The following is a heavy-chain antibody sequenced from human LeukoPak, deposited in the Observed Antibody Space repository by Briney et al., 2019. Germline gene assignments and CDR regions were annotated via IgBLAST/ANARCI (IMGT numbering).Heavy chain of an antibody. Sequence: SETLSLTCTVSGGSISSYYWSWIRQPPRKGREWIGYISYRGITSYNPSLKSRVTISLDTSKNQFSLRLTSVTAADTAVYYCARDKGWLCQPYAFDIWGQGTMVTVSS. J-gene: IGHJ3*02. CDR1: GGSISSYY. V-gene: IGHV4-59*01. CDR2: ISYRGIT. CDR3: ARDKGWLCQPYAFDI. D-gene: IGHD6-19*01.